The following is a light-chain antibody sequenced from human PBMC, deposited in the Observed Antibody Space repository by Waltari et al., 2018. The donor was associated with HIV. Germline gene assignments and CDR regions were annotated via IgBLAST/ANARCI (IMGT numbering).Light chain of an antibody. J-gene: IGKJ2*01. V-gene: IGKV1-5*03. CDR2: KAS. CDR1: QSVSSW. CDR3: QQYNSYPYT. Sequence: DIQMTQSPSTLSASVGGRVTITCRASQSVSSWLAWYQQKPGKAPKLLSYKASTLESGVPSRFSGSGSETEFTLTIGSLQPDDFATYYCQQYNSYPYTFGQGTNLEIK.